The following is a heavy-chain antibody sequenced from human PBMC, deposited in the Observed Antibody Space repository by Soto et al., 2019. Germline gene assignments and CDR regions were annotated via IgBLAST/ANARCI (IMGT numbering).Heavy chain of an antibody. CDR3: AKAKTTAQPGYYYYGMDV. D-gene: IGHD4-4*01. CDR1: GFTFSSYA. V-gene: IGHV3-23*01. Sequence: GGSLRLSCAASGFTFSSYAMSWVRQAPGKGLEWVSAISGSGGSTYYADSVKGRFTISRDNSKNTLYLQMNSPRAEDTAVYYCAKAKTTAQPGYYYYGMDVWGQGTTVTVSS. J-gene: IGHJ6*02. CDR2: ISGSGGST.